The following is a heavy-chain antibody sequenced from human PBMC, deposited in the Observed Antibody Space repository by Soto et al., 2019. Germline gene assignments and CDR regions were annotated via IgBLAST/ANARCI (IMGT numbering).Heavy chain of an antibody. Sequence: SETLSLTCAVYGGSFSDYYWSWIRQPPGKGLEWIGEINYSGSTNYNPSLKSRVTISRDTSKSQFSLKMSSVTAADTAVYYCAKRVSVHYYFDYWGQGTPVTVSS. CDR3: AKRVSVHYYFDY. D-gene: IGHD3-10*01. J-gene: IGHJ4*02. CDR2: INYSGST. V-gene: IGHV4-34*01. CDR1: GGSFSDYY.